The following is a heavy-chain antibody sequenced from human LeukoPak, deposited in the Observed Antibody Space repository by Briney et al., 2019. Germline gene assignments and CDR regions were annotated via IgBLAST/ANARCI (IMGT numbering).Heavy chain of an antibody. J-gene: IGHJ6*02. D-gene: IGHD3-9*01. V-gene: IGHV1-2*02. CDR1: GYTFTGYY. CDR3: ARDAPYYDILTGYQDYYYGMDV. CDR2: INPNSGGT. Sequence: VASVKVSCKASGYTFTGYYMHWVRQAPGQGLEWMGWINPNSGGTNYAQKFQGRVTMTRDTSISTAYMELSRLRSDDTAVYYCARDAPYYDILTGYQDYYYGMDVRGQGTTVTVSS.